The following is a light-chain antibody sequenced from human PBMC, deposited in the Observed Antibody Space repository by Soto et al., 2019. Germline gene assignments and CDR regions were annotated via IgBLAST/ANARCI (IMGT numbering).Light chain of an antibody. CDR2: GAS. V-gene: IGKV3-20*01. CDR3: QEHGNPL. CDR1: QSVDNKY. Sequence: VLTQSPGTLSLSPGERATLSCRASQSVDNKYLAWYQQKRGQAPRLLIYGASTRAAGIPDRFSGSGSGTDFPLAISSLEPEDFAVYYCQEHGNPLFGPGTKVEIK. J-gene: IGKJ3*01.